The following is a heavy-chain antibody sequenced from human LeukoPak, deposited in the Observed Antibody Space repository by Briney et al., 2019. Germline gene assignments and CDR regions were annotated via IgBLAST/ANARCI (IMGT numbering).Heavy chain of an antibody. CDR3: GLGDDNYVWVTVF. D-gene: IGHD3-10*02. V-gene: IGHV3-43D*04. Sequence: GGSLTLTFPGTRFTFHNQALHWVRQAPGKGLEWVSLITWDGSSTVYAGSVKGRFTISRDNTQNSLYLQMNSLRAEDTALYYCGLGDDNYVWVTVFWGEESLVTVSS. CDR2: ITWDGSST. CDR1: RFTFHNQA. J-gene: IGHJ4*02.